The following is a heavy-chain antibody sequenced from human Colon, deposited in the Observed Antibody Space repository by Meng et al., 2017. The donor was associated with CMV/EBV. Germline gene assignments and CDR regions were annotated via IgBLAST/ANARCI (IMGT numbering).Heavy chain of an antibody. CDR2: IKQDGSEK. D-gene: IGHD2-2*01. J-gene: IGHJ4*02. CDR3: ARESRSRGRLDY. V-gene: IGHV3-7*01. Sequence: GESLKISCAASGFTFSSYWMSWVRQAPGKGLEWVANIKQDGSEKYYVDSVKGRFTISRDHAKNSLYLQMNSLRAEDTAVYYCARESRSRGRLDYWGQGTLVTVSS. CDR1: GFTFSSYW.